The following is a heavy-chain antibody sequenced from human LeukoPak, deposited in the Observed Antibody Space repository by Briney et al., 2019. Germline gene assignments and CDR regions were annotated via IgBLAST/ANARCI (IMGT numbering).Heavy chain of an antibody. CDR1: GYTFTSYG. Sequence: GASVKVSCKASGYTFTSYGISWVRQAPGQGLEWMGWICAYNGNTNYAQKLQGRVTMTTDTSTSTAYMELRSLRSDDTAVYYCARDLTDYSNYPYYFDYWGQGTLVTVSS. J-gene: IGHJ4*02. D-gene: IGHD4-11*01. CDR3: ARDLTDYSNYPYYFDY. V-gene: IGHV1-18*01. CDR2: ICAYNGNT.